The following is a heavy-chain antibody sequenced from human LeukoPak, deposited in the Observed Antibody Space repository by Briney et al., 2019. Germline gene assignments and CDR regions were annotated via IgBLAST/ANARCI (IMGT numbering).Heavy chain of an antibody. V-gene: IGHV1-69*04. Sequence: ASVKVPCKASGGTFSSYAISWVRQAPGQGLEWMGRIIPILGIANYAQKFQGRVTITADKSTSTAYMELSSLRSEDTAVYYCARSLYCSSTSCKYHFYYYGMDVWGKGTTVTVSS. CDR2: IIPILGIA. D-gene: IGHD2-2*01. J-gene: IGHJ6*04. CDR3: ARSLYCSSTSCKYHFYYYGMDV. CDR1: GGTFSSYA.